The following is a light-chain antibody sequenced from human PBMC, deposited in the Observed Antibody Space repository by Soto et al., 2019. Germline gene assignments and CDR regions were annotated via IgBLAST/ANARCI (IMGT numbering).Light chain of an antibody. J-gene: IGKJ1*01. CDR2: GAS. V-gene: IGKV3-20*01. Sequence: ILLTQSPGTPFFSPREKATLSCRASQSVSSSYLAWYQQKPGQAPRLLIYGASSRATGIPDRFSGSGSGTDFTLTISRLEPEDFAVYYCQQYGSSPGTFGQGTKVDIK. CDR1: QSVSSSY. CDR3: QQYGSSPGT.